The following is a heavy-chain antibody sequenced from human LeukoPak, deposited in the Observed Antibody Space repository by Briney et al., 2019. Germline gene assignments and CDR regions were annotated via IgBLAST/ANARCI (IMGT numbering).Heavy chain of an antibody. CDR2: IYTNGST. CDR3: ATFLEASGSYYYYYMDV. D-gene: IGHD3-10*01. J-gene: IGHJ6*03. V-gene: IGHV4-61*09. Sequence: SQTLSLTCTVSNAFITSGSYYWTRIRQSAGKGLEWIGHIYTNGSTTYNPSLKRRVTVSVDTTKNQFSLKLTSVTAADTAVYYCATFLEASGSYYYYYMDVWGKGTTVTVSS. CDR1: NAFITSGSYY.